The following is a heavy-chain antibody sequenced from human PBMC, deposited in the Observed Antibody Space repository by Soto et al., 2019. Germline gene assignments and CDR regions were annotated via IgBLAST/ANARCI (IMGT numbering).Heavy chain of an antibody. D-gene: IGHD3-9*01. V-gene: IGHV3-48*01. CDR1: GFTFSSHS. CDR3: AKGSGTGSWLIDF. CDR2: ISSSGTSI. J-gene: IGHJ4*02. Sequence: PGGSLRLSCAASGFTFSSHSMNWVRQAPEKGLECVSFISSSGTSIHYADSVEGRFTISRDNAKNPLYRQISSLRAVDTVVYYCAKGSGTGSWLIDFWGQGTLVTVSS.